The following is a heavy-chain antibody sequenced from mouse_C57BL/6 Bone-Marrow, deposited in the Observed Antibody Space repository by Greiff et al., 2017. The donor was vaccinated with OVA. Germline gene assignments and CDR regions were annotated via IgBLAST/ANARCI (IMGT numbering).Heavy chain of an antibody. V-gene: IGHV1-81*01. CDR2: IYPRSGNT. D-gene: IGHD2-1*01. J-gene: IGHJ3*01. CDR3: ARRNGNYGAWFAY. Sequence: VQLQQSGAELARPGASVKLSCKASGYTFTSYGISWVKQRTGQGLEWIGEIYPRSGNTYYNEKFKGKATLTADKSSSTAYMQLSSLTSEDSAVYYCARRNGNYGAWFAYWGQGTLVTVSA. CDR1: GYTFTSYG.